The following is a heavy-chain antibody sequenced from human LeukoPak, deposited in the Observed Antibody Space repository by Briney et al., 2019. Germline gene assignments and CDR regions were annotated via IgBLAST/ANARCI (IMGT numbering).Heavy chain of an antibody. CDR2: INNDGSST. CDR1: GFIFSDHW. J-gene: IGHJ4*02. CDR3: VRERNNFWSGHHSIFDS. D-gene: IGHD3-3*01. V-gene: IGHV3-74*01. Sequence: GGPLRLSCAASGFIFSDHWMHWVRQAPGKGLVWLSRINNDGSSTIYADSVKGRFTFSRDNAENTLFLEMSSLRVEDTAVYYCVRERNNFWSGHHSIFDSWGQGTLVTVPS.